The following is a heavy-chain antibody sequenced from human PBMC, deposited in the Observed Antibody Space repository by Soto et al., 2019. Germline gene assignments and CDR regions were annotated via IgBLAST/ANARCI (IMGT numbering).Heavy chain of an antibody. Sequence: PSATLSLTCTVSGVSHGSISTGDFSWSWIRQPPGKGLEWIGYIHNGGSTYYDPSLKSRLTISLDTSKNQFSLKMTSVTAADTAVYFCARGLNFYGMGTLKFDYWGQGALVTVSS. CDR1: GVSHGSISTGDFS. CDR3: ARGLNFYGMGTLKFDY. D-gene: IGHD3-10*01. V-gene: IGHV4-30-4*02. J-gene: IGHJ4*02. CDR2: IHNGGST.